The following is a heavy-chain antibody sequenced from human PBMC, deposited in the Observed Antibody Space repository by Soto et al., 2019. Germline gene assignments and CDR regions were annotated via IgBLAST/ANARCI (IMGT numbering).Heavy chain of an antibody. CDR1: GGSISSGGYY. CDR2: IYYGGRT. CDR3: ALRLGDPRRLYFDY. Sequence: QVQLQESGPGLVKPSQTLSLTCTVSGGSISSGGYYWSWIRQHPGKGLEWIGYIYYGGRTYYNPSIKSRVTISVDTSKNQFCLKLSSVTAADTAVYSCALRLGDPRRLYFDYWGQGTLVTVSS. J-gene: IGHJ4*02. D-gene: IGHD3-16*01. V-gene: IGHV4-31*03.